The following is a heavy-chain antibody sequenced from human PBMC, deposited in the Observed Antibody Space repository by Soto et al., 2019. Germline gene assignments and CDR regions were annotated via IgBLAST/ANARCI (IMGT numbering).Heavy chain of an antibody. V-gene: IGHV3-30-3*01. CDR1: GFILSTYA. D-gene: IGHD2-15*01. CDR3: ARAGCDGGSCYTLVGLRYGMDV. CDR2: ISYDGNNK. J-gene: IGHJ6*02. Sequence: QVQLVESGGGVVQPGRSLRLSCAASGFILSTYAMYWVRQAPGKGLEWVAVISYDGNNKYYEDSVKGRCTISRDNSKNTLYLQMNSLRAEDTAVYYCARAGCDGGSCYTLVGLRYGMDVWGQGTTVTVSS.